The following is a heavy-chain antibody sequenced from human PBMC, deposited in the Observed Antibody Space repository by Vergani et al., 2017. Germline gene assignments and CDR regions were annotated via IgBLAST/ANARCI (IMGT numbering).Heavy chain of an antibody. CDR3: AGDTHSWQRADR. CDR2: AITGGATHA. CDR1: GVSVMAYN. D-gene: IGHD6-13*01. Sequence: QAQLQEPGPGLVKPSETLSLTCHVLGVSVMAYNCNWFRQAPGKGLEWMGSLAITGGATHASHNPCLKSRVSISVDTSKSQFSLRLTSVTAADSAIYYCAGDTHSWQRADRWGQGLLVSVSS. V-gene: IGHV4-59*02. J-gene: IGHJ5*02.